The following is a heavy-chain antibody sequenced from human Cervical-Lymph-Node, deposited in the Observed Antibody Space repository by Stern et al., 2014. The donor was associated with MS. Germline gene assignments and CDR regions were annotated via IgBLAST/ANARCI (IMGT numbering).Heavy chain of an antibody. CDR1: GFTFSSYA. J-gene: IGHJ4*02. D-gene: IGHD5-18*01. V-gene: IGHV3-30-3*01. CDR3: ATLGGGYSYVLFDY. CDR2: IPYDGSNK. Sequence: DQLVQSGGGVVQPGRSLRLSCAASGFTFSSYAMHWVRQAPGKGLEWVAVIPYDGSNKYYADSVKGRFTISRDNSKNTLYLQMNSLRAEDTAVYYCATLGGGYSYVLFDYWGQGTLVTVSS.